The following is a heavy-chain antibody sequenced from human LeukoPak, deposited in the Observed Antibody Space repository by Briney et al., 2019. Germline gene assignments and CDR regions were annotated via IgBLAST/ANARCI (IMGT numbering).Heavy chain of an antibody. Sequence: PGGSLRLSCAASGFTFSNFGMHWVLQAPGKGLQWLAVIWSNGINKYYTESVKGRFTISRDNSQDTLDLHLNSLRAEDTALYYCVKERSPFVGFDHWGQGILVTVSS. CDR1: GFTFSNFG. CDR3: VKERSPFVGFDH. J-gene: IGHJ4*02. V-gene: IGHV3-33*06. CDR2: IWSNGINK. D-gene: IGHD2-21*01.